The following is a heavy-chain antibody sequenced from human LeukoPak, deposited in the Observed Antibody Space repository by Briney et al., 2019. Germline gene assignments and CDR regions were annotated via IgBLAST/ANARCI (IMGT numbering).Heavy chain of an antibody. CDR3: AKAGLRYFDWSEAIDY. Sequence: GGSLRLSCAASGFTFSSYAMSWVRQAPGKGQEWVSAISGSGGSTYYADSVKGRFTISRDNSKNTLYLQMNSLRAEDTAVYYCAKAGLRYFDWSEAIDYWGQGTLVTVSS. V-gene: IGHV3-23*01. CDR1: GFTFSSYA. J-gene: IGHJ4*02. D-gene: IGHD3-9*01. CDR2: ISGSGGST.